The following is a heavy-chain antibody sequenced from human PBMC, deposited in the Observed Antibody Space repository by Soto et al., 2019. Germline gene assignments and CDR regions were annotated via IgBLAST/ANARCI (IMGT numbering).Heavy chain of an antibody. D-gene: IGHD1-26*01. J-gene: IGHJ6*02. CDR1: VFAFSNYA. Sequence: GGSLRLSCAASVFAFSNYAISWVRQSPGKGLEWVSRISGSGGSTYYADSVKGRFTISRDNSKNTLYLKMNSLRAEDTAVYYCATYSGNYERYGVYYGMDVWGQGTTVTVSS. CDR3: ATYSGNYERYGVYYGMDV. V-gene: IGHV3-23*01. CDR2: ISGSGGST.